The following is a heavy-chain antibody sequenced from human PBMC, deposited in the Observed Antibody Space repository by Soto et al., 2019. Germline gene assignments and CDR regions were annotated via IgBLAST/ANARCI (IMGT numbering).Heavy chain of an antibody. CDR2: IIPIFGTA. J-gene: IGHJ4*02. V-gene: IGHV1-69*01. Sequence: QVQLVQSGAEVKKPGSSVKVSCKASGGTFSSYAISWVRQAPGQGLEWMGGIIPIFGTANYAQKFQGRVTITADESTGKAYMELMSLRSEDTAVYYCGGSRGSYFKQGFDYWGQGTLVTVSS. D-gene: IGHD1-26*01. CDR1: GGTFSSYA. CDR3: GGSRGSYFKQGFDY.